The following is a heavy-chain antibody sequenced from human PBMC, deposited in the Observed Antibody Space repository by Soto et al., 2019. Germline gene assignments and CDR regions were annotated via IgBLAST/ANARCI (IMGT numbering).Heavy chain of an antibody. CDR1: GGSLSSYY. J-gene: IGHJ3*02. D-gene: IGHD3-10*01. CDR3: ARLFYYGSGSYAFDI. CDR2: IYYSGST. V-gene: IGHV4-59*01. Sequence: PSETLSLTCTVSGGSLSSYYWSWMRQPPGKGLEWIGYIYYSGSTSYNPSLKSRVTISVDTSNNQFSLKLSSVTAADTAVYYCARLFYYGSGSYAFDIWGQGTMVTVSS.